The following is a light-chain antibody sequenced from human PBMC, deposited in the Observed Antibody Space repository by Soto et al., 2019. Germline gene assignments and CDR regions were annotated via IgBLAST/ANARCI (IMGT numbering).Light chain of an antibody. J-gene: IGKJ3*01. CDR1: QSISSY. CDR3: QQSYSTLLT. Sequence: DIQMTQSPSSLSASVGDRVTITCRASQSISSYLNWYQQKPGKAPKLLIYAASSLQSEVPSRFSGSGSGTDFTLTISSLQPEDFATYYCQQSYSTLLTFGPGTKVDIK. CDR2: AAS. V-gene: IGKV1-39*01.